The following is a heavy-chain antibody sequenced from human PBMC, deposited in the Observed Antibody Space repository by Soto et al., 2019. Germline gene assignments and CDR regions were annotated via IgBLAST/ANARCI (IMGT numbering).Heavy chain of an antibody. CDR2: VYHTGNT. D-gene: IGHD3-22*01. CDR1: NFSISSAYY. CDR3: ARDRIVTKPPAPYYLYYGVDV. Sequence: SETLSLTCGVSNFSISSAYYWAWIRRPPGKGLEWIASVYHTGNTYFNPSLKSRVTISVDTSKNQFSLRLRSVTAADTAIYYCARDRIVTKPPAPYYLYYGVDVWGQGTTVTVSS. J-gene: IGHJ6*02. V-gene: IGHV4-38-2*02.